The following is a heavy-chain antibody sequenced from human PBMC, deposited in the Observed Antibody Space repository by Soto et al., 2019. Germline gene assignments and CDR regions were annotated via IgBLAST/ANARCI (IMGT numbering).Heavy chain of an antibody. Sequence: EVQLVEFGGGLVQPGGSLRLSCEASGFTFSSHWMHWVRQAPGKGLVWVSRINSDGTTINYADSVKGRFTISRDNAKNTLYLQMNSLGAEDTAVYYCARVFGAPYVSSAYRYFDYWGQGTLVTVSS. D-gene: IGHD3-22*01. J-gene: IGHJ4*02. CDR1: GFTFSSHW. V-gene: IGHV3-74*01. CDR2: INSDGTTI. CDR3: ARVFGAPYVSSAYRYFDY.